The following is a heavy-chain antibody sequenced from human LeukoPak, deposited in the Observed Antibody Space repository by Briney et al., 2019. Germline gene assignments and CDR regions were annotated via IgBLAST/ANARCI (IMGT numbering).Heavy chain of an antibody. D-gene: IGHD3-22*01. J-gene: IGHJ4*02. CDR2: TSRSGEIT. CDR1: GFTFSGYA. V-gene: IGHV3-23*01. Sequence: PGGSLRLSCAASGFTFSGYAMSWVRQATGKGLEWVSSTSRSGEITFYADYVRGRFTTYRDNSKSTLYLQMNSLRAEDTAVYYCAKDRPNYYGSDGLYYRRSGGYWGQGTLVTVSS. CDR3: AKDRPNYYGSDGLYYRRSGGY.